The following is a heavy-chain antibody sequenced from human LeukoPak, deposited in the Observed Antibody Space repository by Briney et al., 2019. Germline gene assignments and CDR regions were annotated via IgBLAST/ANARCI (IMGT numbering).Heavy chain of an antibody. Sequence: PSETLSLTCSVSTDSTNTYYWSWIRQSPGKGLEWIGHIYHSGSTDYNRSFKSRVTISIDMSKREFSLKLSSVTAADTAVYYCARESGGWQWFGRPAGYYYMDVWGKGTTVTVSS. J-gene: IGHJ6*03. CDR1: TDSTNTYY. V-gene: IGHV4-4*08. D-gene: IGHD3-10*01. CDR3: ARESGGWQWFGRPAGYYYMDV. CDR2: IYHSGST.